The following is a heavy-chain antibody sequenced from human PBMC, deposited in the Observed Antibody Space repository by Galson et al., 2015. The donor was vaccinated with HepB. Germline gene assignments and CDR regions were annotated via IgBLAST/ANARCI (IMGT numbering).Heavy chain of an antibody. Sequence: PALVKPTQTLTLTCTFSGFSLSTSGMCVSWIRQPPGKALEWLALIDWDDDKYYSTSLKTRLTISKDTSKNQVVLTMTNMDPVDTATYYCARIGGAATTHPYFDYWGQGTLVTVSS. CDR3: ARIGGAATTHPYFDY. D-gene: IGHD5-12*01. CDR2: IDWDDDK. V-gene: IGHV2-70*01. CDR1: GFSLSTSGMC. J-gene: IGHJ4*02.